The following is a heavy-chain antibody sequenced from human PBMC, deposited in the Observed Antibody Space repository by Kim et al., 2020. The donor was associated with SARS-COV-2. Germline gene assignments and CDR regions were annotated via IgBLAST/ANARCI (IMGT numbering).Heavy chain of an antibody. CDR3: AKDFANIVVGTGFDY. J-gene: IGHJ4*02. D-gene: IGHD2-2*01. Sequence: GGSLRLSCAASGFTFDDYAMHWVRQAPGKGLEWVSLISGDGGSTYYADSVKGRFTISRDNSKNSLYLQMNSLRTEDTALYYCAKDFANIVVGTGFDYWGQGTLVTVSS. CDR1: GFTFDDYA. CDR2: ISGDGGST. V-gene: IGHV3-43*02.